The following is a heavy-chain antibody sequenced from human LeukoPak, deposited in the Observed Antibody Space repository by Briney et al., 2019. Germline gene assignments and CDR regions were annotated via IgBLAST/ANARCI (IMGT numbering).Heavy chain of an antibody. V-gene: IGHV3-13*01. CDR3: ASAARMYYYDSSDDAFDI. Sequence: PGGSLRLSCAASGFTFTSYDMHWVRQATGKGLEWVSAIGTAGDTYYPGSVKGRFTISRENAKNSLYLQMNSLRAGDTAVYYCASAARMYYYDSSDDAFDIWGQGTMVTVSS. CDR1: GFTFTSYD. D-gene: IGHD3-22*01. J-gene: IGHJ3*02. CDR2: IGTAGDT.